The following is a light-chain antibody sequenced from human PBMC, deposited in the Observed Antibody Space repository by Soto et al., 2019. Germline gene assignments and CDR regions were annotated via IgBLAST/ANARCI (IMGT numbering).Light chain of an antibody. CDR1: QSVRGSY. CDR3: QQYVRSST. J-gene: IGKJ1*01. V-gene: IGKV3-20*01. Sequence: EMVVTQSPGTLSLSPGERATLSCRASQSVRGSYLAWYQQKPGQAPRLLIFGAASRATGIPDRFSGSGSGTDLTLTISRLEPEYFAVDYCQQYVRSSTFGQRTKVEIK. CDR2: GAA.